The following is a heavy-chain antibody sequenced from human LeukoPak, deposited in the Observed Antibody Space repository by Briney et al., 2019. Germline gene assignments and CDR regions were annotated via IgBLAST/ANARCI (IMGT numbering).Heavy chain of an antibody. V-gene: IGHV3-21*01. J-gene: IGHJ6*03. CDR2: SSSSSSYI. CDR3: ARDQGYYYMDV. Sequence: GGLRLSCAASGFTFSSYGMNWVRQAPGKGLEWVSSSSSSSSYIYYADSVKGRFTISRDNAKNSLYLQMNSLRAEDTAVYYCARDQGYYYMDVWGKGTTVTVSS. CDR1: GFTFSSYG.